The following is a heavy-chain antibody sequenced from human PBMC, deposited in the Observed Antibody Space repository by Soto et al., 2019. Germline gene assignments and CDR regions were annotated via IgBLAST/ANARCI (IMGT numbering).Heavy chain of an antibody. CDR2: ISAYNGNT. D-gene: IGHD2-15*01. Sequence: ASVKVSCKASGYTFTSYGISWVRQAPGQGLEWMGWISAYNGNTNYAQKLQGRDTMTTDTSTSTAYMELRSLRSDDTAVYYCARDRDCSGWSCYLYYYYGMAVWGQGTTVTVS. CDR1: GYTFTSYG. CDR3: ARDRDCSGWSCYLYYYYGMAV. J-gene: IGHJ6*02. V-gene: IGHV1-18*04.